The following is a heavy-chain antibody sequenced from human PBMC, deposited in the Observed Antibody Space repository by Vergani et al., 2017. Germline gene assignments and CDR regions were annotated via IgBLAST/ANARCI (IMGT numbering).Heavy chain of an antibody. Sequence: QLQLQESGPGLVKPSETLSLTCTVSGGSISSSSYYWGWIRQPPGKGLEWIGSLYYSGSTYYNPSLKSRVTIFVDTSKNQFSLKLSSVTAADTAVYYCARHLAYCGGDCYPYYYGMDVWGQGTTVTVSS. CDR3: ARHLAYCGGDCYPYYYGMDV. V-gene: IGHV4-39*01. J-gene: IGHJ6*02. CDR2: LYYSGST. CDR1: GGSISSSSYY. D-gene: IGHD2-21*02.